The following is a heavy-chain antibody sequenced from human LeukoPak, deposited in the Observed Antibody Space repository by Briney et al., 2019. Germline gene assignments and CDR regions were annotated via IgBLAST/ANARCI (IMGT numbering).Heavy chain of an antibody. CDR3: ARDQGTYYYYGMDV. CDR1: GFTFSSYA. Sequence: GGSLRLSCAASGFTFSSYAMSWVRQAPGKGLEWVSYISSSSSTIYYADSVKGRFTISRDNAKNSLYLQTNSLRDEDTAVYYCARDQGTYYYYGMDVWGQGTTVTVSS. V-gene: IGHV3-48*02. J-gene: IGHJ6*02. D-gene: IGHD1-1*01. CDR2: ISSSSSTI.